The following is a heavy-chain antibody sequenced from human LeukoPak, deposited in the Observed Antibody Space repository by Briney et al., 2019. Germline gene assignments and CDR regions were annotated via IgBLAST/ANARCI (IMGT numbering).Heavy chain of an antibody. CDR2: IRYDGSNK. V-gene: IGHV3-30*02. CDR1: GFTFSSYG. J-gene: IGHJ3*02. Sequence: PGGPLSLSCAASGFTFSSYGMHWFRQAPGKGLEWVAFIRYDGSNKYYADSVKGRFTISRDNSKNTLYLQMNSLRAEDTAVYYCAKDLPPFNAFDIWGQGTMVTVSS. CDR3: AKDLPPFNAFDI.